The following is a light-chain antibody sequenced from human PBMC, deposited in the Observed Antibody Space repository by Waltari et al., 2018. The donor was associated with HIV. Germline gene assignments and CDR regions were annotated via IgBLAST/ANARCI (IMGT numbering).Light chain of an antibody. Sequence: SYVLTQPPSVSVAPGQTARFTCWGNNIGSQSVPWYQQTPGQAPLLVRFDDSDRPSGIPERFSGSNSGNTATLTISRVEAGDEADYYCQVWDSSSDVVFGGGTKLTVL. J-gene: IGLJ2*01. CDR2: DDS. CDR1: NIGSQS. V-gene: IGLV3-21*02. CDR3: QVWDSSSDVV.